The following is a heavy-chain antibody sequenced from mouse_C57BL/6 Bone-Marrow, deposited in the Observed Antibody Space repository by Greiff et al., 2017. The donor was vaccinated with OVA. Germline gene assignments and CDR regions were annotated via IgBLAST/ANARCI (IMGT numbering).Heavy chain of an antibody. V-gene: IGHV1-82*01. J-gene: IGHJ2*01. CDR1: GYAFSSSW. CDR3: ARVYDYAFDY. CDR2: IYPGDGDT. D-gene: IGHD2-4*01. Sequence: VQLQQSGPELVKPGASVKISCKASGYAFSSSWMNWVKQRPGKGLEWIGRIYPGDGDTNYNGKFKGKATLTADKSSSPAYMQLSSLTSEDSAVYFCARVYDYAFDYWGQGTTLTVSS.